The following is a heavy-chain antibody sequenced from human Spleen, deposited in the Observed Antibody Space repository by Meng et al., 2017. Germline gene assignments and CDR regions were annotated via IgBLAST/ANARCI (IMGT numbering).Heavy chain of an antibody. V-gene: IGHV4-31*03. CDR1: CGSISSGVYF. CDR2: IYYSGST. J-gene: IGHJ5*02. Sequence: EQLRESGPGHVNLSQTLSLPCNVSCGSISSGVYFWSWIRQHPGKGLEWIGYIYYSGSTHYNPSLKSRVTISLDTSKNHFSLSLSSVTAADTAVYYCARSPVGTLSPLDPWGQGTLVTVSS. CDR3: ARSPVGTLSPLDP. D-gene: IGHD1-26*01.